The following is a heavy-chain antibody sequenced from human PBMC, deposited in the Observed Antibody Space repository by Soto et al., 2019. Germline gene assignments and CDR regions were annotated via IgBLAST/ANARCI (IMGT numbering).Heavy chain of an antibody. CDR3: AKTRGHSYYYVMDA. CDR2: ISYDGTNK. CDR1: GFTFSSFG. D-gene: IGHD2-2*01. Sequence: QVQLVESGGGVVQPGRSLRLSCAASGFTFSSFGMHWVRQAPGKGLEWVTFISYDGTNKYYADSVKGRFTISRDNSKNTLYLQMDSLRAEDTAVYYCAKTRGHSYYYVMDAW. J-gene: IGHJ6*01. V-gene: IGHV3-30*18.